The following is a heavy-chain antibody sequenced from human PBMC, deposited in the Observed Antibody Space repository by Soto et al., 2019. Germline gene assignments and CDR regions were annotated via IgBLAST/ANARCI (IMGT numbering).Heavy chain of an antibody. CDR1: GGTISGYY. D-gene: IGHD3-3*01. V-gene: IGHV4-4*07. CDR2: IYSSGNT. CDR3: ARGQRFSDWFDP. J-gene: IGHJ5*02. Sequence: PGETLSLTCRVSGGTISGYYWTWIRQPAGKGLEWIGRIYSSGNTKYNPSLQSRVTMSLDTSNNQFSLRLTSVTAADTAVYYCARGQRFSDWFDPWGQGTLVTVSS.